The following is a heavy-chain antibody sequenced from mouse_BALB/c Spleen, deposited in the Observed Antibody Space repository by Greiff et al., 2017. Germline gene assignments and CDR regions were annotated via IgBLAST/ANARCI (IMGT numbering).Heavy chain of an antibody. J-gene: IGHJ1*01. CDR2: ISYSGST. CDR1: GDSITSGY. V-gene: IGHV3-8*02. Sequence: EVQVVESGPSLVKPSQTLSLTCSVTGDSITSGYWNWIRKFPGNKLEYMGYISYSGSTYYNPSLKSRISITRDTSKNQYYLQLNSVTTEDTATYYCARYTSFTTRYFDVWGAGTTVTVSS. CDR3: ARYTSFTTRYFDV. D-gene: IGHD1-1*01.